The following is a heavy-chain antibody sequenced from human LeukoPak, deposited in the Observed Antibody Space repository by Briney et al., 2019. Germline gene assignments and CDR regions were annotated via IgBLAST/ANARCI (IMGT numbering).Heavy chain of an antibody. J-gene: IGHJ4*02. V-gene: IGHV1-46*01. Sequence: ASVKVSCKASGYTFTSYYMHWVRKAPGQGLEWMGIINPSGGSTSYAQKFQGRVTMTRDTSTSTVYMELSSLRSEDTAVYYCARDGVGARALPYWGQGTLVTVSS. CDR2: INPSGGST. CDR1: GYTFTSYY. CDR3: ARDGVGARALPY. D-gene: IGHD1-26*01.